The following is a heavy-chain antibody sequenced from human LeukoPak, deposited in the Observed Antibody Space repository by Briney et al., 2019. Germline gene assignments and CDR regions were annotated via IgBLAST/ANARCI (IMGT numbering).Heavy chain of an antibody. CDR2: ITGSGGTT. CDR1: GFTFSGYA. Sequence: GGSLRLSCAASGFTFSGYAMSWVRQAPGKGLEWVSTITGSGGTTYHADSVKGRFTISRDNSKNTLYLQMNSLRAEDTAVYYCAKGRGYCSGGSCYSGFDYWGQGTLVTVSS. D-gene: IGHD2-15*01. J-gene: IGHJ4*02. CDR3: AKGRGYCSGGSCYSGFDY. V-gene: IGHV3-23*01.